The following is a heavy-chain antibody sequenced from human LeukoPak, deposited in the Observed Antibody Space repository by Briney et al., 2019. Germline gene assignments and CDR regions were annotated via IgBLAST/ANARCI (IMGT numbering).Heavy chain of an antibody. CDR1: GFTFSSYA. Sequence: GASLRLSCAASGFTFSSYAMSWVRQAPGKGLEWVSAISGSGGSTYYADSVKGRFTISRDNSKNTLYLQMNSLRAEDTAVYYCAKSRTRSSWIDYWGQGPLVTVSS. D-gene: IGHD6-13*01. V-gene: IGHV3-23*01. CDR2: ISGSGGST. J-gene: IGHJ4*02. CDR3: AKSRTRSSWIDY.